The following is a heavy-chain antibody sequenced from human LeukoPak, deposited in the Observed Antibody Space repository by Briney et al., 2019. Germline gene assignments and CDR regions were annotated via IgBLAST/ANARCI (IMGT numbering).Heavy chain of an antibody. CDR3: ARESGYSSSWYSEYFQH. J-gene: IGHJ1*01. CDR1: GFTFSSYG. Sequence: GGSLRLSCAASGFTFSSYGMHWVRQAPGKGLGWVAVIWYDGSNKYYADSVKGRFTISRDNSKNTLYLQMNSLRAEDTAVYYCARESGYSSSWYSEYFQHWGQGTLVTVSS. V-gene: IGHV3-33*01. CDR2: IWYDGSNK. D-gene: IGHD6-13*01.